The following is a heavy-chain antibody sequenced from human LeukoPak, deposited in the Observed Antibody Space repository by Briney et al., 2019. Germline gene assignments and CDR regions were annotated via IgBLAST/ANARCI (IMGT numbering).Heavy chain of an antibody. CDR3: ARDSPNSGSYPNWFDP. J-gene: IGHJ5*02. D-gene: IGHD1-26*01. V-gene: IGHV1-69*05. Sequence: ASVKVSCKASGGTFSSYAISWVRQAPGQGLEWMGGIIPIFGTANYAQKFQGRVTITTDESTSTTYMELSSLRSEDTAVYYCARDSPNSGSYPNWFDPWGQGTLVTVSS. CDR1: GGTFSSYA. CDR2: IIPIFGTA.